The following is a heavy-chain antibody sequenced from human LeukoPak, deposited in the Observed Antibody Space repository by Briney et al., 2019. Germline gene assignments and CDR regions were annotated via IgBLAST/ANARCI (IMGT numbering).Heavy chain of an antibody. V-gene: IGHV4-30-4*08. J-gene: IGHJ4*02. CDR2: IYYSGST. D-gene: IGHD6-13*01. CDR1: GGSISSGDYY. CDR3: ASEAAHGSTWYYFDY. Sequence: SETLSLTCTVSGGSISSGDYYWSWIRQPPGKGLEWIGYIYYSGSTYYNPSLKSRITISVDTSKNQFSLTLTSVTAADTAVYYCASEAAHGSTWYYFDYWGQGTLVTVSS.